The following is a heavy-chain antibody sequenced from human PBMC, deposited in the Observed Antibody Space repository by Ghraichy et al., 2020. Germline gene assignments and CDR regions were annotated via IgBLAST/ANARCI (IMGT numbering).Heavy chain of an antibody. CDR1: GGSITNYY. CDR2: IYYSGSI. D-gene: IGHD1-14*01. V-gene: IGHV4-59*01. Sequence: SETLSLTCTVSGGSITNYYWSWIRQPPGKGLEWIGYIYYSGSINYNPSLKSRVTISVDTYRNLFYLKLTSVTAADTAVYYCARGGTQWGYWGQGNLVTVSS. CDR3: ARGGTQWGY. J-gene: IGHJ4*02.